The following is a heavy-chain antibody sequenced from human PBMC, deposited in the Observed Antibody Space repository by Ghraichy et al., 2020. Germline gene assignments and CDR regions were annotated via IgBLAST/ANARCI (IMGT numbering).Heavy chain of an antibody. J-gene: IGHJ4*02. CDR1: GFTFSSYT. V-gene: IGHV3-23*01. Sequence: LSLTCAASGFTFSSYTMTWVRQAPGKGLEWVSGISGGGGSTYYADSVKGRFTISRDNSKNTLYLQMNSLRAEDTAVYYCAKRSPNWGAYDYWGQGTLVTVSS. D-gene: IGHD7-27*01. CDR2: ISGGGGST. CDR3: AKRSPNWGAYDY.